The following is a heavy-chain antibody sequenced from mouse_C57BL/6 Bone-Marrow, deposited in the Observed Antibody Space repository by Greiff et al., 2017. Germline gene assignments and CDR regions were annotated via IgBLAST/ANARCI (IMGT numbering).Heavy chain of an antibody. Sequence: QVQLQQPGAELVMPGASVKLSCKASGYTFTSYWMHWVKQRPGQGLEWIGEIDPSDSYTNYNQKFKGKSTLTVDKSSSTADMQLSSLTSEDSAVYYCAREGAYYRSYFGYWGQGTTLTVSS. J-gene: IGHJ2*01. D-gene: IGHD2-12*01. V-gene: IGHV1-69*01. CDR2: IDPSDSYT. CDR1: GYTFTSYW. CDR3: AREGAYYRSYFGY.